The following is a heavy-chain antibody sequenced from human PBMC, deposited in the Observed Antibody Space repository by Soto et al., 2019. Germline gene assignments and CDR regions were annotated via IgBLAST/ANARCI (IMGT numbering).Heavy chain of an antibody. J-gene: IGHJ4*02. CDR2: ISPDGSNK. Sequence: QVQLVESGGGAVQPGRSLRLSCAASGFTFSRYGMHWVRQAPGKGLEWVAVISPDGSNKYYGDSVKGRFTISRDNSKNTLELQMNSLRADDTAVYYCAKDVGVAVVVADNWGQGTLVTVSS. V-gene: IGHV3-30*18. CDR3: AKDVGVAVVVADN. CDR1: GFTFSRYG. D-gene: IGHD2-15*01.